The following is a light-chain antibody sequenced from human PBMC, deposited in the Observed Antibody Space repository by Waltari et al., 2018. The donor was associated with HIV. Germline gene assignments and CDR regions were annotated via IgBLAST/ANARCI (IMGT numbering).Light chain of an antibody. CDR3: QQYNNWPIT. J-gene: IGKJ5*01. CDR1: QSVRSN. V-gene: IGKV3-15*01. Sequence: EKVMTQSPATRSVSPGERATLPCRASQSVRSNLAWYQQKPGQAPRLLIYGASTRATGIPARFSATGSGTEFSLTISSLQSEDFAVYYCQQYNNWPITFGQGTRLEIK. CDR2: GAS.